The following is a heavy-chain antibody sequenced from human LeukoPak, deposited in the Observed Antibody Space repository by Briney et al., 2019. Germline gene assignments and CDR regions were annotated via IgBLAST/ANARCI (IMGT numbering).Heavy chain of an antibody. CDR2: IYTSGGT. V-gene: IGHV4-4*07. Sequence: PSETLSLTCAASGGTISGYCWSWIRQPAGKGLEWIGRIYTSGGTNYNPSLKSRVTMFVDTSKNQFSLSLSSVTAADTAVDYCARLSIAAAGSYYFDYWGQGTLVTVSS. J-gene: IGHJ4*02. D-gene: IGHD6-13*01. CDR1: GGTISGYC. CDR3: ARLSIAAAGSYYFDY.